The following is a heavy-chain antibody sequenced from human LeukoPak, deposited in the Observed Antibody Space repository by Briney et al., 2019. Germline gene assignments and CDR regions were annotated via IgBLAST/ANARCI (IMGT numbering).Heavy chain of an antibody. D-gene: IGHD6-19*01. Sequence: ASVKVSCKASGYTFTSYGISWVRQGPGQGLEWVGWISAYIGNTNYAQKLQGRVTMTTDTSTSTAYMELRSPRSDDTAVYYCARVNSGWSTGPYVRFDPWGQGTLVTVSS. CDR1: GYTFTSYG. J-gene: IGHJ5*02. CDR2: ISAYIGNT. CDR3: ARVNSGWSTGPYVRFDP. V-gene: IGHV1-18*01.